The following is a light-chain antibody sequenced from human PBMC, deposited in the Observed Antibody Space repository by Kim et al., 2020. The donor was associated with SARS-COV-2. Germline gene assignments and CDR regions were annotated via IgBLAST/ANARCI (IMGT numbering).Light chain of an antibody. CDR1: KSISGW. CDR2: KTS. CDR3: QQYNSDSWT. J-gene: IGKJ1*01. V-gene: IGKV1-5*03. Sequence: ACVGERVTIPCRAGKSISGWLAWYQQTPGEAPKLLIYKTSTLEGGVPSRFIGSGSGTDYTLTITSLQPHDFATYYCQQYNSDSWTFGQGTKVDIK.